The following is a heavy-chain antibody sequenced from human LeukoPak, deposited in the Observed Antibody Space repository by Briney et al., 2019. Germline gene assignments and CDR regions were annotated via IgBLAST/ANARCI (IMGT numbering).Heavy chain of an antibody. Sequence: GGSLRLSCAASGFTFSSYSMNWVRQAPGKGLEWVSSISSSSSYIYYADSVKGRFTISRDNAKNSLYLQMNSLRAEDTAVYYCATRPSSWYGGVAFDIWGQGTMVTVSS. CDR3: ATRPSSWYGGVAFDI. CDR2: ISSSSSYI. CDR1: GFTFSSYS. V-gene: IGHV3-21*01. D-gene: IGHD6-13*01. J-gene: IGHJ3*02.